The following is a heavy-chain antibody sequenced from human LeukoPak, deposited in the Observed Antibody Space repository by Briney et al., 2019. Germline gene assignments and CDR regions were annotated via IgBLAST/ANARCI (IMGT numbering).Heavy chain of an antibody. CDR1: GFNFDAYA. D-gene: IGHD3-22*01. J-gene: IGHJ4*02. Sequence: GESLRVSCSASGFNFDAYAMSWVRQAPGKGPEWVGFIRSQAYGAATNYAPFVQDRFTISRDDSRSIVHLQLDSLRTDDTAVYFCTRVNYYDSGSLYYGCFDYWGQGALVTVSS. CDR3: TRVNYYDSGSLYYGCFDY. CDR2: IRSQAYGAAT. V-gene: IGHV3-49*04.